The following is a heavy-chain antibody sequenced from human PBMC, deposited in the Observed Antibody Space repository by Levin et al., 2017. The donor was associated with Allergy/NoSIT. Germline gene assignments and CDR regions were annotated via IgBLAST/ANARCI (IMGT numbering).Heavy chain of an antibody. CDR2: IDWDDDK. Sequence: QTLSLTCTFSGFSLSTNGMCVTWIRQPPGKALEWLARIDWDDDKYYSTSLKTRLTISKDTSKKQVVLTMTNMDPVDTATYYCARICGSGSYYNVPLDYWGQGTLVTVSS. D-gene: IGHD3-10*01. CDR3: ARICGSGSYYNVPLDY. J-gene: IGHJ4*02. CDR1: GFSLSTNGMC. V-gene: IGHV2-70*11.